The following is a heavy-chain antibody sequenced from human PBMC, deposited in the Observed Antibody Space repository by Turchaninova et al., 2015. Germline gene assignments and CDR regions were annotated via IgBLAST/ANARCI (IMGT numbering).Heavy chain of an antibody. CDR2: FDPEDGET. CDR1: GYTLTELS. CDR3: ATRVGIPDAFDI. D-gene: IGHD2-2*01. V-gene: IGHV1-24*01. J-gene: IGHJ3*02. Sequence: VQLVQSGAEVKKPGASWKGSCKVSGYTLTELSRHWGRQAPGKGLEWMGGFDPEDGETIYAQKFQGRVTMTEDTSTDTAYMELSSLRSEDTAVYYCATRVGIPDAFDIWGQGTMVTVSS.